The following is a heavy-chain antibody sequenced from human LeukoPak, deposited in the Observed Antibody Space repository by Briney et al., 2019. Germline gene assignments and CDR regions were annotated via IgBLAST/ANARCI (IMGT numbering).Heavy chain of an antibody. V-gene: IGHV1-69*16. J-gene: IGHJ6*03. CDR1: GGTFGCYT. D-gene: IGHD6-25*01. CDR2: IIPMLRSS. CDR3: ARELSAAAPYYMDV. Sequence: ASVKVSCKASGGTFGCYTISWVRQAPGQGLEWMGGIIPMLRSSTYSQSFQGRLTITTDESTTTVHMELRSLRSEDTAVYYCARELSAAAPYYMDVWGKGTTVAVSS.